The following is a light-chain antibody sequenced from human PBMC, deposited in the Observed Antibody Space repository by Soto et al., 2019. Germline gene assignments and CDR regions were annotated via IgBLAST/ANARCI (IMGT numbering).Light chain of an antibody. CDR2: AAS. Sequence: DIQMTKSPSSLSASVGDRVTITCRASQSISSYLNWYQQKPGKAPKLLIYAASSLQSGVPSRFSGSGSGTDFTLTISSLQPEDFATYYCQQSYSLLTFCQGTRVDIK. CDR3: QQSYSLLT. V-gene: IGKV1-39*01. CDR1: QSISSY. J-gene: IGKJ1*01.